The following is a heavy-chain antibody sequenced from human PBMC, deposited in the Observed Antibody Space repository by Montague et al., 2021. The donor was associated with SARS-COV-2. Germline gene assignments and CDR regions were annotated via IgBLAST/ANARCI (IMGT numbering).Heavy chain of an antibody. D-gene: IGHD5-12*01. CDR3: ARTGAYDHFDY. V-gene: IGHV4-4*02. CDR1: GGSVNSTNW. J-gene: IGHJ4*02. CDR2: VYRTGGT. Sequence: SETLSLTCTVSGGSVNSTNWWSWVRQPPGKGLEWIAEVYRTGGTIFNPSFRSRVTLSIDRSKNLFSLHLNSVTVADTAVYYCARTGAYDHFDYWGPGTLVIVSS.